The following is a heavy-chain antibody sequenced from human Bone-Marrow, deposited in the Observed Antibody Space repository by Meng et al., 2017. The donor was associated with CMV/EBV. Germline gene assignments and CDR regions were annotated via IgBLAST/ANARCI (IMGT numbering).Heavy chain of an antibody. J-gene: IGHJ4*02. D-gene: IGHD1-14*01. CDR3: AKHTGDY. V-gene: IGHV3-30-3*02. CDR1: GFTFSSYA. CDR2: ISYDGSNK. Sequence: GESVKISCAAAGFTFSSYAMHWVRQAPGKGLEWVAVISYDGSNKYYADSVKGRFTISRDNSKNTLYLQMNSLRAEDTAVYYCAKHTGDYWGQGTLVTVSS.